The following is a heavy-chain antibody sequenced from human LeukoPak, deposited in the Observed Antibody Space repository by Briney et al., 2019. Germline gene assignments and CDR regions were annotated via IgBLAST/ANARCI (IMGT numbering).Heavy chain of an antibody. D-gene: IGHD4-23*01. J-gene: IGHJ3*02. CDR2: IIPIFGTA. CDR1: GGTFSSYA. CDR3: ARLKDYGGNNDAFDI. Sequence: ASVKVSCKASGGTFSSYAISWVRQAPGQGLEWMGGIIPIFGTANYAQKFQGRVTITADESTSTAYMELSSLRSEDTAVYYCARLKDYGGNNDAFDIWGQGTMVTVSS. V-gene: IGHV1-69*13.